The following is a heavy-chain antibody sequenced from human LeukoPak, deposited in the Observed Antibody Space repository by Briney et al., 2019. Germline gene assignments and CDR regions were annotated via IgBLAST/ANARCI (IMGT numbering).Heavy chain of an antibody. D-gene: IGHD3-22*01. CDR2: IYYSGST. J-gene: IGHJ4*02. CDR3: ARHYDSSGFYFDY. CDR1: GGSISSYY. V-gene: IGHV4-59*08. Sequence: SETLSLTCTVSGGSISSYYWSWIRQPPGKGLEWIGYIYYSGSTNHSPSPKGRVTITVDTSKNHFSLKLSSVTAADTAVYYCARHYDSSGFYFDYWGQGTLVTVSS.